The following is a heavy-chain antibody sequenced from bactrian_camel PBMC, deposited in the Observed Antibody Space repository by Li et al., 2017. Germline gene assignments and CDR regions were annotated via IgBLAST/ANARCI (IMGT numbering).Heavy chain of an antibody. CDR2: IAYDGWVS. J-gene: IGHJ4*01. V-gene: IGHV3S42*01. CDR1: GFTFGRYA. D-gene: IGHD1*01. CDR3: VRDSLEEMPLIWNY. Sequence: VQLVESGGGLVQPGGTLRFSCAASGFTFGRYAMSWVRQAPGKGLEWVAQIAYDGWVSRYHDSAKDRFTISRDNAKNTVYLQMNSLKPEDTAVYYCVRDSLEEMPLIWNYWGQGTQVTVS.